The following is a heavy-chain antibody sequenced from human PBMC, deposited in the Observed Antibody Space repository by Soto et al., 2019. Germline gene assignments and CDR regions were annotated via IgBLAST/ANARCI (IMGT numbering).Heavy chain of an antibody. D-gene: IGHD1-1*01. J-gene: IGHJ4*02. V-gene: IGHV1-2*04. Sequence: ASVKVSCKASGYTFTGYYMHWVRQAPGQGLEWMGWINPNSGGTNYAQKFQGWVTMTRDTSISTAYMELSRLRSDDTAVYYCAVDLGTAELAFDYWGQGTLVTVSS. CDR3: AVDLGTAELAFDY. CDR2: INPNSGGT. CDR1: GYTFTGYY.